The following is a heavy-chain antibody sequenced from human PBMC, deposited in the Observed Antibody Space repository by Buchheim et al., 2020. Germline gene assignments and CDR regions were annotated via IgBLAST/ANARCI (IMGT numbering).Heavy chain of an antibody. D-gene: IGHD6-19*01. CDR3: AREGSGWHLRPLYYFDY. V-gene: IGHV3-33*01. J-gene: IGHJ4*02. CDR2: IWYDGSNK. CDR1: GFTFSSYG. Sequence: QVQLVESGGGVVQPGRSLRLSCAASGFTFSSYGMHWVRQAPGKGLEWVAVIWYDGSNKYYADSVKGRFTISRDNSKNTLYLQMNSLRAEDTAVYYCAREGSGWHLRPLYYFDYWGQGTL.